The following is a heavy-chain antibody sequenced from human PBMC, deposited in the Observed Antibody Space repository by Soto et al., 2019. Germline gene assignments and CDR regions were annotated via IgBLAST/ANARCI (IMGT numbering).Heavy chain of an antibody. CDR3: ARSTAILPSANYYYYYGMDV. CDR1: GYSFTSYW. V-gene: IGHV5-51*01. J-gene: IGHJ6*02. Sequence: GESLKISCKGSGYSFTSYWIGWVRQMPGKGLEWMGIIYPGDSDTRYSPSFQGQVTISADKSISTAYLQWSSLKASDTAMYYCARSTAILPSANYYYYYGMDVWGQGTTVTVS. CDR2: IYPGDSDT. D-gene: IGHD2-8*02.